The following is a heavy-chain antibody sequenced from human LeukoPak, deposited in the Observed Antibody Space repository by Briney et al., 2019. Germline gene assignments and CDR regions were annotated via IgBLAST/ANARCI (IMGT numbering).Heavy chain of an antibody. V-gene: IGHV3-33*01. CDR1: GFTFSSYG. J-gene: IGHJ4*02. CDR2: ILSDGSKE. D-gene: IGHD1-26*01. Sequence: GGSLRLSCAASGFTFSSYGMHWVRQAPGKGLEWVAVILSDGSKEFYTDSVKGRFTISRDNAKNSLYLQMNSLRAEDTAVYYCARDQGSVGATTYWGQGTLVTVSS. CDR3: ARDQGSVGATTY.